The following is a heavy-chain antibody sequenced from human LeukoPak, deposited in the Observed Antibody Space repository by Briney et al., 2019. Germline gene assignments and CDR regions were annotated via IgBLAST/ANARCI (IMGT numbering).Heavy chain of an antibody. J-gene: IGHJ3*02. V-gene: IGHV3-48*04. CDR3: AREYSSSSGRAFDI. CDR2: IGSSTSSI. CDR1: GFTFSTYS. D-gene: IGHD6-6*01. Sequence: PGGSLRLSCAASGFTFSTYSMNWVRQAPGKGLEWVAYIGSSTSSIYYTDSVKGRFTISRDNAKNSLYLQMNSLRAEDTAVYYCAREYSSSSGRAFDIWGQGTMDTVSS.